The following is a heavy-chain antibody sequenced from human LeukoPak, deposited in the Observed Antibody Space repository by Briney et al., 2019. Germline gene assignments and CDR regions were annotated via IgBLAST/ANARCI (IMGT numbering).Heavy chain of an antibody. J-gene: IGHJ4*02. CDR1: GGSISSGDYY. Sequence: SETLSLTCTVSGGSISSGDYYWSWIRQPPGKGLEWIGYFYYSGSTYYNPSLKSRVTISLDRSKNQFSLKVSSVTAADTAVYYCARYCSSTSCRYYFDYWGQGTLVTVSS. CDR3: ARYCSSTSCRYYFDY. V-gene: IGHV4-30-4*01. D-gene: IGHD2-2*01. CDR2: FYYSGST.